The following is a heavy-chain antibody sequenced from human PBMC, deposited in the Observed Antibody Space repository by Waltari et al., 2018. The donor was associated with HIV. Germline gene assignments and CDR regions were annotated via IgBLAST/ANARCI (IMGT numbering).Heavy chain of an antibody. CDR3: ARRWAVAGTFDI. D-gene: IGHD6-19*01. CDR1: GYSFSSYW. V-gene: IGHV5-51*01. J-gene: IGHJ3*02. CDR2: IYPGYYDT. Sequence: EVQLVQSGAEVKKPGESLKISCKGSGYSFSSYWIGWVRQMPGKVLEWMGIIYPGYYDTRYSPSFQGQVTISVDKSISTAYLQWSSLKASDTAMYYCARRWAVAGTFDIWGQGTVVTVSS.